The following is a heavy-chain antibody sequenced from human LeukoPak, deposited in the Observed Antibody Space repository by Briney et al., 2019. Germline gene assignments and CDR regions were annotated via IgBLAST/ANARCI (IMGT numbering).Heavy chain of an antibody. CDR1: GYTFTGYY. CDR3: ARLEEGGSYFDY. Sequence: GASVKVSCKASGYTFTGYYMHWGRQTPGQGLEWMGWINPNSGGTNYAQKFQGRVTMTRDTSISTAYMELSILRSDDTDVYYCARLEEGGSYFDYWGQGTLVTVSS. V-gene: IGHV1-2*02. CDR2: INPNSGGT. J-gene: IGHJ4*02. D-gene: IGHD1-26*01.